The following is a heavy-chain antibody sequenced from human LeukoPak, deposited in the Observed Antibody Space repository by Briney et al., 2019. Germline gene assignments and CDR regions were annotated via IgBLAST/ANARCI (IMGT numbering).Heavy chain of an antibody. Sequence: GGSLRLSCAASGFTFSSYDMHWVRQATGKGLEWVSAIGTAGDTYYPGSVKGRFTISRENAKNSLYLQMNSLRAEDTAVYYCARAVFLRGFDYWGQGTLVTVSS. CDR1: GFTFSSYD. V-gene: IGHV3-13*01. CDR2: IGTAGDT. D-gene: IGHD2/OR15-2a*01. J-gene: IGHJ4*02. CDR3: ARAVFLRGFDY.